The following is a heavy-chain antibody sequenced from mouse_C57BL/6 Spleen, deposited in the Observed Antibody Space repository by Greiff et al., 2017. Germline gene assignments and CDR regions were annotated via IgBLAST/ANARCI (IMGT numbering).Heavy chain of an antibody. D-gene: IGHD2-4*01. Sequence: VQLQQPGAELVRPGSSVKLSCKASGYTFTSYWMHWVKQRPIQGLEWIGNIDPSDSETHYNQKFKDKAILTVDKSSSTAYMQLSSLTSEDSAVYYCARKGDDDYCFAYWGQGTLVTVSA. V-gene: IGHV1-52*01. J-gene: IGHJ3*01. CDR1: GYTFTSYW. CDR2: IDPSDSET. CDR3: ARKGDDDYCFAY.